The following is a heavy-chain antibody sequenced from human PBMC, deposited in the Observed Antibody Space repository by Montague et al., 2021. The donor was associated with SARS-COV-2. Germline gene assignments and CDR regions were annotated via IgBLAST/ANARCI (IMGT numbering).Heavy chain of an antibody. Sequence: SETLSLTCTVSGDSISSSSYNWGWIRQPPGKGLEWIGSVHYNGRTYYNPSLKSRVTIYVDTSKNQISLRLSSVTAADTAVYYSTRHVHMTWPEPSPGFDYWGPGTLVTVSS. J-gene: IGHJ4*02. V-gene: IGHV4-39*01. CDR2: VHYNGRT. D-gene: IGHD1-1*01. CDR3: TRHVHMTWPEPSPGFDY. CDR1: GDSISSSSYN.